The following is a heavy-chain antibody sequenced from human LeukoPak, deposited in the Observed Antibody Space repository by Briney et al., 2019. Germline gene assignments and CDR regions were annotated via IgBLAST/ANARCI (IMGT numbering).Heavy chain of an antibody. CDR3: AKGSRYYDSSGYPYYFDY. D-gene: IGHD3-22*01. CDR1: GYTFTSYY. V-gene: IGHV1-46*01. Sequence: ASVKVSCKASGYTFTSYYMHWVRQAPGQGLEWMGIINPSGGSTSYAQKFQGRVTMTRDTSTSTVYMELSSLRSEDTAVYYCAKGSRYYDSSGYPYYFDYWGQGTLVTVSS. J-gene: IGHJ4*02. CDR2: INPSGGST.